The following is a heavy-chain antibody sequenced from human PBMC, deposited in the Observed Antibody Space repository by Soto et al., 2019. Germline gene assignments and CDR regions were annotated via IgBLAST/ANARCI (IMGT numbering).Heavy chain of an antibody. Sequence: SETLSLTCTVSGGSISGRYYWAWIRQPPGKGLEWIGIIFYSGTTYYNPSLKSRVTISVDTSKNQFSLNLNSVTAADTAVYYCARQLDYYDNYGPLDHWGQGTLVTVSS. V-gene: IGHV4-39*01. D-gene: IGHD3-22*01. CDR2: IFYSGTT. CDR1: GGSISGRYY. CDR3: ARQLDYYDNYGPLDH. J-gene: IGHJ4*02.